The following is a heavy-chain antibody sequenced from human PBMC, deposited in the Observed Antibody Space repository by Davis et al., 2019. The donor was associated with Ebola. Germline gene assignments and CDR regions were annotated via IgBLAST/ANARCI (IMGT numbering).Heavy chain of an antibody. CDR2: ISYDGSNK. CDR1: GFTFSSYG. D-gene: IGHD1-26*01. V-gene: IGHV3-30*18. J-gene: IGHJ3*01. CDR3: VKDTTNVWFDV. Sequence: GGSLRLSCAASGFTFSSYGMHWVRQAPGKGLEWVAVISYDGSNKYYADSVKGRFTISRDNSKNTLHLQMNSLRVEDTAIYYCVKDTTNVWFDVWGQGTMVTVSS.